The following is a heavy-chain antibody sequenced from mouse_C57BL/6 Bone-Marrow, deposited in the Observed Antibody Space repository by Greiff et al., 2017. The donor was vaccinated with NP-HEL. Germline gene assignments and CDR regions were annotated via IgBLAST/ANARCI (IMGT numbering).Heavy chain of an antibody. CDR3: ARDSLYGAYSNEAWFAY. CDR1: GYSITSGYD. CDR2: ISYSGST. D-gene: IGHD2-5*01. J-gene: IGHJ3*01. V-gene: IGHV3-1*01. Sequence: EVQRVESGPGMVKPSQSLSLTCTVTGYSITSGYDWHWIRHFPGNKLEWMGYISYSGSTNYNPSLKSRISITHDTSKNHFFLKLNSVTTEDTATYYCARDSLYGAYSNEAWFAYWGQGTLVTVSA.